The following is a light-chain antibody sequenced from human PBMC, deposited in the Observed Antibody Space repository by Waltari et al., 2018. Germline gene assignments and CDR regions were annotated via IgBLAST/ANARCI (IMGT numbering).Light chain of an antibody. CDR2: DAA. CDR3: QQYSNWPPGT. Sequence: ETVMTQSPATLSVSPGERATLSCRASQGVSNKLAWSQLNPGQPPRRLIYDAATRATGIPARFSGSGSGTEFTLTISSLQSEDFAIYYCQQYSNWPPGTFGQGTKVEVK. CDR1: QGVSNK. J-gene: IGKJ1*01. V-gene: IGKV3-15*01.